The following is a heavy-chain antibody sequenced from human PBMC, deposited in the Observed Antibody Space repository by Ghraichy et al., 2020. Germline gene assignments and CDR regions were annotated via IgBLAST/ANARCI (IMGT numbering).Heavy chain of an antibody. V-gene: IGHV3-23*01. D-gene: IGHD6-19*01. CDR2: ITNSGGGT. J-gene: IGHJ4*02. Sequence: GESPNISCVASGFTFSNYAMSWVRQAPGKGLEWVSTITNSGGGTYYADSVKGRFTISRDNSKNTLYLQMNSLRAEDTALYYCARGGWTSFDYWGQGTLVTVSS. CDR1: GFTFSNYA. CDR3: ARGGWTSFDY.